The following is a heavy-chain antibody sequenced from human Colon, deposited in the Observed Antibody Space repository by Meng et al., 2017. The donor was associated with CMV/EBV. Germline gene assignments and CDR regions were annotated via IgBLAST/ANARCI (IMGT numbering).Heavy chain of an antibody. CDR2: VSYDGSKN. Sequence: GESLKISCAASGFTFSSFPMHWVRQAPGKGLEWVVVVSYDGSKNYYAESVKGRFTISRDNAKNSLYLQMNSLRAEDTALYSCAKAPGYSSSPGYYYGMDVWGQGTTVTVSS. D-gene: IGHD6-13*01. CDR1: GFTFSSFP. CDR3: AKAPGYSSSPGYYYGMDV. J-gene: IGHJ6*02. V-gene: IGHV3-30-3*01.